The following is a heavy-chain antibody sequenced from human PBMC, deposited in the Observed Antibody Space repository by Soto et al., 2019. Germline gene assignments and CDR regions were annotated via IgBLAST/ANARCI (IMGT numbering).Heavy chain of an antibody. CDR1: GFTFSSYA. D-gene: IGHD6-6*01. Sequence: GGSLRLSCAASGFTFSSYAMSWVRQAPGKGLEWVSAISGSGSSTYYADSVKGRFTISRDNSKNTLYLQMNSLRAEDTAVYYCAKGRSSSSSRGPAYNWFDPWGQGTLVTVSS. CDR2: ISGSGSST. V-gene: IGHV3-23*01. CDR3: AKGRSSSSSRGPAYNWFDP. J-gene: IGHJ5*02.